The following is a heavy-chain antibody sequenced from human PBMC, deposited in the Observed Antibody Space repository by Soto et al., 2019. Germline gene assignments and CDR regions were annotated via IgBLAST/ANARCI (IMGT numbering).Heavy chain of an antibody. V-gene: IGHV3-23*01. CDR3: ATTRDTDNDYWSGYKNADT. CDR1: GFTFSSYA. CDR2: ISGSGDST. D-gene: IGHD3-3*01. Sequence: EVQVLESGGGWVQPGGSLRVSCAASGFTFSSYAMSWVRQAPGKGLEWVSAISGSGDSTYYADSVKGRFTISRDNSKNTLYLQMNSLRAEDTAVYYCATTRDTDNDYWSGYKNADTWGQGTLVTVSS. J-gene: IGHJ5*02.